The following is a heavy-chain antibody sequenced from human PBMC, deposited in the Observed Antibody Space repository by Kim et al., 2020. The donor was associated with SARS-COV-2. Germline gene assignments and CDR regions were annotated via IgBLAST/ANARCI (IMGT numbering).Heavy chain of an antibody. Sequence: FQGRVTITRDTSASTAYMELSSLRSEDTAVYYCAQAEFGSTYYYYGMDVWGQGTTVTVSS. CDR3: AQAEFGSTYYYYGMDV. V-gene: IGHV1-3*01. J-gene: IGHJ6*02. D-gene: IGHD3-10*01.